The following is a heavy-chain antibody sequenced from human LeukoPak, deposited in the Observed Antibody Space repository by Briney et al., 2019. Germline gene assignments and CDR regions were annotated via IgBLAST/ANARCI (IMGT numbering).Heavy chain of an antibody. Sequence: GGSLRLSCAASGFTFSSYAMSWVRQAPGKGLEWVSAISGSGGSTYYADSVKGRFTISRDNSKNALYLQMNSLRAEDTAVYYCARDELERLGFDYWGQGTLVTVSS. CDR2: ISGSGGST. D-gene: IGHD1-1*01. J-gene: IGHJ4*02. CDR1: GFTFSSYA. CDR3: ARDELERLGFDY. V-gene: IGHV3-23*01.